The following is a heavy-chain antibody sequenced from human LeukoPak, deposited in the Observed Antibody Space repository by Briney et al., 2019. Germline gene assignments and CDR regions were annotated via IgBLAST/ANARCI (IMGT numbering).Heavy chain of an antibody. J-gene: IGHJ3*02. CDR2: ISSSGSTI. CDR1: GFTFSSYS. Sequence: GGSLRLSCAASGFTFSSYSMNWVRQAPGKGLEWVSYISSSGSTIYYADSVKGRFTISRDNAKNSLYLQMNSLRAEDTAVYYCARGDYYDSSERLVRDAFDIWGQGTMVTVSS. V-gene: IGHV3-48*04. CDR3: ARGDYYDSSERLVRDAFDI. D-gene: IGHD3-22*01.